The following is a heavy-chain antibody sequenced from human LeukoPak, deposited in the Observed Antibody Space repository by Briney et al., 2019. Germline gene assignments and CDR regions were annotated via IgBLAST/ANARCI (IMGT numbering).Heavy chain of an antibody. V-gene: IGHV3-30*03. D-gene: IGHD4-23*01. Sequence: PGGSLRLSCAASGFTFSSYGMHWVRQAPGKGLEWVAVISYDGSNKYYADSVKGRFTISRDNSKNSLYLQMNSLRAEDTAVYYCASATDHDYGGNDRDYWGQGTLVTVSS. CDR1: GFTFSSYG. CDR2: ISYDGSNK. J-gene: IGHJ4*02. CDR3: ASATDHDYGGNDRDY.